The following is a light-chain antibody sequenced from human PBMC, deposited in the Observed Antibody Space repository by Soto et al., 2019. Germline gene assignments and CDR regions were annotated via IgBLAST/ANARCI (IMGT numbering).Light chain of an antibody. J-gene: IGKJ2*01. V-gene: IGKV3-15*01. Sequence: EIVMTQSPATLSVSPGERATLSCRASQTVSSNLAWYQQKPGQAPRLLIYGASTRATGVPASFSCSGSGTEFTLTISSLQSEDFAVYYCQQYHNWPPQYTFGQGTKLQIK. CDR2: GAS. CDR3: QQYHNWPPQYT. CDR1: QTVSSN.